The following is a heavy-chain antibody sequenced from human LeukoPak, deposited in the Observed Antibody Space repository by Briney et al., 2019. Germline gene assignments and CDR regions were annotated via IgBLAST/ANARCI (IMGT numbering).Heavy chain of an antibody. J-gene: IGHJ4*02. CDR2: ISYDGTT. V-gene: IGHV4-39*07. D-gene: IGHD3-9*01. Sequence: PSETLSLTCTVSGGSIISDSYFWRWIRQPPGKGLEWVGSISYDGTTYYNASLESRLSVSIDSSESQFSLRLTSVTAADTAVYFCSGDLRLRYFNWLALPLFQFWGQGSLVTVSS. CDR1: GGSIISDSYF. CDR3: SGDLRLRYFNWLALPLFQF.